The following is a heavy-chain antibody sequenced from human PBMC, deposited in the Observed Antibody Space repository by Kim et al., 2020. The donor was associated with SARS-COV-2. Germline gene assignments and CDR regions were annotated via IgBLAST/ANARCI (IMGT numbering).Heavy chain of an antibody. J-gene: IGHJ6*02. V-gene: IGHV4-34*13. CDR3: ARDTHTYYYYYYGMDV. D-gene: IGHD5-18*01. Sequence: SLKSRVTISVDTSKHQFSLKLSSVTAADTAVYYCARDTHTYYYYYYGMDVWGQGTTVTVSS.